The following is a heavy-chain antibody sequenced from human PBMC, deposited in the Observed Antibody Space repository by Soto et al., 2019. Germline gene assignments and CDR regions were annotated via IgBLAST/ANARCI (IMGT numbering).Heavy chain of an antibody. V-gene: IGHV3-72*01. CDR3: ARSTVSTTPYYSDY. CDR1: GFTFSDHY. CDR2: IRNRANSFTT. J-gene: IGHJ4*02. D-gene: IGHD4-17*01. Sequence: PGGSLRLSCAASGFTFSDHYMDWVRQAPGKGLEWVGRIRNRANSFTTEYATSVKGRFTISRDDSKKLLYLQMNSLKTEDTAVYHCARSTVSTTPYYSDYWGQGTLVTVSS.